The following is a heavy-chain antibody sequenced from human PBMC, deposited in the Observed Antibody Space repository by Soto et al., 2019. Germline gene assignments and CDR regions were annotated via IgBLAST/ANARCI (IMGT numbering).Heavy chain of an antibody. CDR3: ASTHYYYYGMDV. V-gene: IGHV4-39*01. CDR2: IYYSGST. J-gene: IGHJ6*02. Sequence: QLQLQESGPGLVKPSETLSLTCTVSGGSISSSSYYWGWIRQPPGKGPEWIGSIYYSGSTYYNPSLKRRVTISVDTSKNQFSLKLSSVTAADTAVYYCASTHYYYYGMDVWGQGTTVTVSS. CDR1: GGSISSSSYY.